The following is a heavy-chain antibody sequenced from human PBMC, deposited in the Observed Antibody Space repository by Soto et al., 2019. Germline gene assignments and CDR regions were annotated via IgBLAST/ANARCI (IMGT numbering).Heavy chain of an antibody. CDR1: GGSFSGYY. D-gene: IGHD1-1*01. V-gene: IGHV4-34*01. CDR2: INHSGST. J-gene: IGHJ6*02. Sequence: KASETLSLTCAVYGGSFSGYYWSWIRQPPGKGLEWIGEINHSGSTNYNPSLKSRVTISVDTSKNQFSLKLSSVTAADTAVYYCARAPNTGTGDNYYYGMDVWGQGTTVTVSS. CDR3: ARAPNTGTGDNYYYGMDV.